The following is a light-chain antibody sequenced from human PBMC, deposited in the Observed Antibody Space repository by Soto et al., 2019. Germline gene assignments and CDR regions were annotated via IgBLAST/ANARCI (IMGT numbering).Light chain of an antibody. CDR3: QQSFVPPRT. CDR1: QSVSRY. J-gene: IGKJ1*01. CDR2: AAS. V-gene: IGKV1-39*01. Sequence: DIQMTQSPSSLSASVGDRVTITCRASQSVSRYLNWYQQKPGKAPKVLIYAASALQSGVPARFSGSGYGTDFTLTIDSLQPEDFATYYCQQSFVPPRTFGQGTKVEIK.